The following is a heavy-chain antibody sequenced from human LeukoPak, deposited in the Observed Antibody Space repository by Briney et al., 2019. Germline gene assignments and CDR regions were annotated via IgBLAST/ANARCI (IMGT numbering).Heavy chain of an antibody. V-gene: IGHV3-9*01. CDR2: ISWNSGTI. J-gene: IGHJ6*02. Sequence: GRSLRLSCAASGFTFDEYAMHWVRQVPGKGLAWVSGISWNSGTIDYADSVKGRFTVSRDNAKNSLDVQMNSLRAEDTAVYYCARGSRPTTSFQYYYYGMDVWGQGTTVTVSS. CDR3: ARGSRPTTSFQYYYYGMDV. D-gene: IGHD4-11*01. CDR1: GFTFDEYA.